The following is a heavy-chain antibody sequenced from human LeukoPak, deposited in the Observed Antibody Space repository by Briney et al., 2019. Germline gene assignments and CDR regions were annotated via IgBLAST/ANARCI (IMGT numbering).Heavy chain of an antibody. Sequence: GGSLRLACAASGFTFSSYEMNWVRQAPGKGLDLVSYISSSGSTIYYADSVKGRFTISRDNAKNSLYLQMNSLRAEDTAVYYCARDYYYDSSTYYYYGMDVWGQGTTVTVSS. CDR3: ARDYYYDSSTYYYYGMDV. J-gene: IGHJ6*02. D-gene: IGHD3-22*01. CDR1: GFTFSSYE. V-gene: IGHV3-48*03. CDR2: ISSSGSTI.